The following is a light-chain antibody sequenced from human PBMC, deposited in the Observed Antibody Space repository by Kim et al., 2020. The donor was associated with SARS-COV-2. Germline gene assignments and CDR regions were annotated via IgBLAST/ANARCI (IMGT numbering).Light chain of an antibody. CDR1: SSDVGSYNL. CDR3: RSYVGNSIYV. Sequence: QSALTQPASVSGSPGQSITMSCTGTSSDVGSYNLVSWYQQHPGKAPKLMVSEVSKRPSGVSDRFSGSKSGNTASLTISGLQAEDEADYYCRSYVGNSIYVFGTGTKVTVL. V-gene: IGLV2-23*02. CDR2: EVS. J-gene: IGLJ1*01.